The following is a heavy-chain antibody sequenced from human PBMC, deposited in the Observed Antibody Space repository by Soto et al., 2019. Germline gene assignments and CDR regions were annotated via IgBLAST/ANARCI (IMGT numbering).Heavy chain of an antibody. D-gene: IGHD6-6*01. CDR2: TRNKANSYTT. CDR3: AHIAARNYYYGMDV. Sequence: GGSLRLSCAASGFTFSDHYMDWVRQAPGKGLEWVGRTRNKANSYTTEYAASVKGRFTTSRDDSKNSLYLQMNSLKTEDTAVYYCAHIAARNYYYGMDVWGQGTTVTVSS. V-gene: IGHV3-72*01. J-gene: IGHJ6*02. CDR1: GFTFSDHY.